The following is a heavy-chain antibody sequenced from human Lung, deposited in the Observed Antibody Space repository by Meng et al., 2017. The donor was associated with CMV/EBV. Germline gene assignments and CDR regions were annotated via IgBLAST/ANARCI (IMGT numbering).Heavy chain of an antibody. Sequence: QESDAGLEQPWGKLYLTWAVSGGSIRTTDISSTGRPPTWERLAWGGGIDRSGSTNYNPSIKSRATISVDKFMIPFALNVSSVNVEVTAVYDCAIVVYALWGYYFYDWGQGTLVTVSS. CDR2: IDRSGST. CDR1: GGSIRTTDI. J-gene: IGHJ4*02. CDR3: AIVVYALWGYYFYD. V-gene: IGHV4-4*02. D-gene: IGHD2-8*01.